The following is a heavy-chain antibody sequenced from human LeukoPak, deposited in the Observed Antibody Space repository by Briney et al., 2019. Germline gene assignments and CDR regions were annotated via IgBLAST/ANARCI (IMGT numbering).Heavy chain of an antibody. D-gene: IGHD6-19*01. Sequence: ASVTVSCTASGYTFTSYATHWVRQAPGQRLEWMGWINAGNGNTKYSQKFQGRVTITRDTSASTAYMELSSLRSEDTAVYYCARGSLGTIAVAGTLDYWGQGILVTVSS. V-gene: IGHV1-3*01. CDR1: GYTFTSYA. CDR2: INAGNGNT. CDR3: ARGSLGTIAVAGTLDY. J-gene: IGHJ4*02.